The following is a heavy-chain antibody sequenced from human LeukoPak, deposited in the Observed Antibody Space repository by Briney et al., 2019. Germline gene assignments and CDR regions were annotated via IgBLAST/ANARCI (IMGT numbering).Heavy chain of an antibody. Sequence: GASVKVSCKASGYTFTSYYMHWVRQAPGQGLEWMGIINPSGGSTNYAQKFQGRVTITTDESTSTAYMELSSLRSEDTAVYYCARSGGPFDYWGQGTLVTVSS. V-gene: IGHV1-46*01. CDR3: ARSGGPFDY. J-gene: IGHJ4*02. CDR1: GYTFTSYY. D-gene: IGHD3-10*01. CDR2: INPSGGST.